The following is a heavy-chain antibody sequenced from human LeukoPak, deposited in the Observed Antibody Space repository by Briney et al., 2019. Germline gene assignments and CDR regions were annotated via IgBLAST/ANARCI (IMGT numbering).Heavy chain of an antibody. J-gene: IGHJ4*02. D-gene: IGHD3-9*01. CDR1: GYSFTSYW. Sequence: GESLKISWKGSGYSFTSYWIGWVRQMPGKGLEWMGIIYPGDSDTRYSPSFQGQVTISADKSISTAYLQWSSLKASDTAMYYCARSYDILTGYRPYYFDYWGQGTLVTVSS. CDR2: IYPGDSDT. V-gene: IGHV5-51*01. CDR3: ARSYDILTGYRPYYFDY.